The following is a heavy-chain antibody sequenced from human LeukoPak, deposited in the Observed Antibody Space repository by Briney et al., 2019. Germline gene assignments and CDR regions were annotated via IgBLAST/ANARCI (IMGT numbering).Heavy chain of an antibody. Sequence: SETLSLTCTVSGASMSTHYWSWIRQPAGKGLEWIGRIYTSGSTSYNPSLESRVTMSVDTSKNQLSLKLTSVTAADTAVYFCARDQTKLGANDNWFAPWGQGTLVTVSS. D-gene: IGHD1-26*01. J-gene: IGHJ5*02. CDR2: IYTSGST. V-gene: IGHV4-4*07. CDR3: ARDQTKLGANDNWFAP. CDR1: GASMSTHY.